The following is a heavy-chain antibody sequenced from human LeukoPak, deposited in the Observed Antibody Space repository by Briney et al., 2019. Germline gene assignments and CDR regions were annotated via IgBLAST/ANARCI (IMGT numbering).Heavy chain of an antibody. V-gene: IGHV3-30*18. CDR2: ISYDGSNK. J-gene: IGHJ5*02. CDR1: GFTFSSYG. Sequence: PGRSLRLSCAASGFTFSSYGMHWVRQAPGKGLGWVAVISYDGSNKYYADSAKGRFTISRDNSKNTLFLQMNSLRAEDTAVYYCAKDSEYQLLNNLFDPWGQGTLVTVSS. D-gene: IGHD2-2*01. CDR3: AKDSEYQLLNNLFDP.